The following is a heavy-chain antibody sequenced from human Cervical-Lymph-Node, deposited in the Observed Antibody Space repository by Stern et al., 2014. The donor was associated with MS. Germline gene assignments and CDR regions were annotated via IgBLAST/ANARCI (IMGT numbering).Heavy chain of an antibody. CDR2: IYPYDSDP. V-gene: IGHV5-51*01. CDR1: GYSFTIYY. CDR3: ARHVQGFDY. J-gene: IGHJ4*02. Sequence: EVQLVESGAGVKKPGESLKISCKLSGYSFTIYYIAWVRQMPGKGLDWMGIIYPYDSDPTSSPSFQGQVTISADKSISTAYLQWSSLRASDTAMYYCARHVQGFDYWGQGTLVTVSS.